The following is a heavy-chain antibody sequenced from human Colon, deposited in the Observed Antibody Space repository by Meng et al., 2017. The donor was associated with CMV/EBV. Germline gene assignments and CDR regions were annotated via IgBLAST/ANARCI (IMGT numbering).Heavy chain of an antibody. V-gene: IGHV4-61*02. D-gene: IGHD4-17*01. Sequence: QVQPQESSPGRVKPSQTLSLPCTVPGSSISSGDYFWSWFRQPAGNGLEWIGRIYTTGSTTYNPTLKSRVTISVDTSKNQFSLKLTSVTAADTAVYYCARDYGDANWFDPWGQGTLVTVSS. CDR3: ARDYGDANWFDP. CDR2: IYTTGST. J-gene: IGHJ5*02. CDR1: GSSISSGDYF.